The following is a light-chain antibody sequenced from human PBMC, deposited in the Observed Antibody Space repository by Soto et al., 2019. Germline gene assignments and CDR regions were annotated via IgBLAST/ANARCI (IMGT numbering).Light chain of an antibody. J-gene: IGLJ3*02. CDR3: SSYTSSGTRV. V-gene: IGLV2-14*01. CDR2: EVS. Sequence: QSALTQPASVSGSPGQSITISCTGTSSDVGGYNYVSRYQQHPGKAPKLMIYEVSNRPSGVSNRFSGSKSGNTDSLTISGLQAEDEADYYCSSYTSSGTRVFGGGTKLTVL. CDR1: SSDVGGYNY.